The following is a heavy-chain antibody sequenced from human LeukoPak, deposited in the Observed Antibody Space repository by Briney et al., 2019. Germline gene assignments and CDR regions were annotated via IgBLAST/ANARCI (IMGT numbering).Heavy chain of an antibody. J-gene: IGHJ5*02. Sequence: PSETLSLTCTVSGGSISSYYWSWIRQPPGKGLEWIGYIYYSGSTNYNPSLKSRATMSVDTSKNQFSLKLSSVTAADTAVYYCARSWFDPWGQGTLVTVSS. CDR3: ARSWFDP. CDR1: GGSISSYY. V-gene: IGHV4-59*12. CDR2: IYYSGST.